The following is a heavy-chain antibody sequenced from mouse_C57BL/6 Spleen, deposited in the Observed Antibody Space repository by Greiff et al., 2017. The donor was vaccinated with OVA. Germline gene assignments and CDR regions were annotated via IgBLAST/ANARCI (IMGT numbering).Heavy chain of an antibody. CDR1: GYTFTDYY. CDR3: ARGGLLDTWFAY. Sequence: QVQLKESGAELVRPGASVKLSCKASGYTFTDYYINWVKQRPGQGLEWIARIYPGSGNTYYNEKFKGKATLTAEKSSSTAYMQLSSLTSEDYAVYYYARGGLLDTWFAYWGQGTLVTVSA. CDR2: IYPGSGNT. J-gene: IGHJ3*01. D-gene: IGHD2-3*01. V-gene: IGHV1-76*01.